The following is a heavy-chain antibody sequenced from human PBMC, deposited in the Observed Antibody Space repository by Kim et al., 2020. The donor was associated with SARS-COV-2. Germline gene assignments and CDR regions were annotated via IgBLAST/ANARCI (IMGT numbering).Heavy chain of an antibody. CDR1: GGSTSSGGYY. J-gene: IGHJ2*01. Sequence: SETLSLTCTVTGGSTSSGGYYWTWIRQHPGKGLQWIGNIFYSGTTYYNPSLQSRISMSIDTSKDQFSLKLNSVTAADTAGYFCGRRQAGSVHWYFDIWGR. CDR3: GRRQAGSVHWYFDI. D-gene: IGHD6-13*01. CDR2: IFYSGTT. V-gene: IGHV4-31*03.